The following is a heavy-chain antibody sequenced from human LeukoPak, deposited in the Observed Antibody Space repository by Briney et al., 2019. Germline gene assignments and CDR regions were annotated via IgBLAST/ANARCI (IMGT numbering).Heavy chain of an antibody. CDR3: ARDPRRVAAAGSRGYGMDV. D-gene: IGHD6-13*01. J-gene: IGHJ6*02. Sequence: SETLSLTCTVSGGSISSYYWSWIRQPPGKGLEWIGYIYYSGSTNYNPSLKSRVTISVDTSKNQFSLKLSSVTAAGTAVYYCARDPRRVAAAGSRGYGMDVWGQGTTVTVSS. V-gene: IGHV4-59*12. CDR2: IYYSGST. CDR1: GGSISSYY.